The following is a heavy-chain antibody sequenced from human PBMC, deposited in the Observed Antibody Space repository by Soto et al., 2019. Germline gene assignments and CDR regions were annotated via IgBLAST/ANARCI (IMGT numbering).Heavy chain of an antibody. CDR2: IHYSGTT. CDR3: AAGEASSRNLAPYYLDF. J-gene: IGHJ4*02. Sequence: SDTLSLTCTVSGGSISSYYWSWIRQPPGKGREWIGYIHYSGTTSFFPSYNPSLRSRVTISEDTSKNQFSLKLLSVTTADTAVYFCAAGEASSRNLAPYYLDFWGQETLVTVSS. V-gene: IGHV4-59*01. CDR1: GGSISSYY. D-gene: IGHD6-13*01.